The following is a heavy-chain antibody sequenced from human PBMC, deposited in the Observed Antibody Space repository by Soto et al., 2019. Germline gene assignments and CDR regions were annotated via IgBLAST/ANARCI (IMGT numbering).Heavy chain of an antibody. J-gene: IGHJ4*02. Sequence: QVHLVQSGAEVKKPGASVKVSCKGSGYDFTTYGITWERQAPGQGLEWMAWISAHNGNTDYAQKLQGRVTVTRDTSTSTAYMELRSLRSDDTAVYYCARGRYGDYWGQGALVTVST. V-gene: IGHV1-18*01. CDR3: ARGRYGDY. D-gene: IGHD1-1*01. CDR2: ISAHNGNT. CDR1: GYDFTTYG.